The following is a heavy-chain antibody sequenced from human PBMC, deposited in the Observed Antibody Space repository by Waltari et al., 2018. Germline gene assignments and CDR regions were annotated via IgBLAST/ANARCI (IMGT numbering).Heavy chain of an antibody. D-gene: IGHD7-27*01. CDR3: ASTGPTFDY. Sequence: QVQLVESGGGVVQPGRSLRLSCAASGLTFSSYAMHWVRQAPGKGLEWVAVISYDGSNKYYADSVKGRFTISRDNFKNTLYLQMNSLRAEDTAVYYCASTGPTFDYWGQGTLVTVSS. V-gene: IGHV3-30*01. J-gene: IGHJ4*02. CDR2: ISYDGSNK. CDR1: GLTFSSYA.